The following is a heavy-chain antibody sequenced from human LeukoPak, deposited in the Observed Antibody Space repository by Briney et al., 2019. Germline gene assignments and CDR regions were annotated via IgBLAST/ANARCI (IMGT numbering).Heavy chain of an antibody. J-gene: IGHJ4*02. CDR2: LYIGRDT. V-gene: IGHV4-4*07. CDR3: ARESREFIGDGYFLDS. Sequence: SETLSLTCTASLVSISNYYWSWIRQPAGKGLEWIGRLYIGRDTDYNPSLKSRVTMSADTSNCQFSLRLTSVTAADTAIYYCARESREFIGDGYFLDSWGPGTLITVSS. CDR1: LVSISNYY. D-gene: IGHD3-10*01.